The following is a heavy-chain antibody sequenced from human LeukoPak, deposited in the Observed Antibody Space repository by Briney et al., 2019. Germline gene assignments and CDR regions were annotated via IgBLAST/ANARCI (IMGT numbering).Heavy chain of an antibody. CDR2: IYSGGST. CDR1: GFTVSSNY. D-gene: IGHD3-10*02. Sequence: GGSLRLSCAASGFTVSSNYMSWVRQAPGKGLEWVSVIYSGGSTYYADSVKGRFTISRDNSRNTLYLQMNSLRAEDTAVYYCAELGITMIGGVWGKGTTVTISS. J-gene: IGHJ6*04. V-gene: IGHV3-66*01. CDR3: AELGITMIGGV.